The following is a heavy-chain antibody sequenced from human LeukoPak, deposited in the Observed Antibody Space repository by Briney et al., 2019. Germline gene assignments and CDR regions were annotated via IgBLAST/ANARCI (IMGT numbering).Heavy chain of an antibody. V-gene: IGHV3-30-3*01. Sequence: GRSLRLSCAASGFTFGSYAMHWVRQAPGKGLEWVAVISYDGSNKYYADSVKGRFTISRDNSKNTLYLQMNSLRAEDTAVYYCARDLGDSSGHYGDAFDIWGQGTMVTVSS. CDR3: ARDLGDSSGHYGDAFDI. D-gene: IGHD3-22*01. CDR2: ISYDGSNK. CDR1: GFTFGSYA. J-gene: IGHJ3*02.